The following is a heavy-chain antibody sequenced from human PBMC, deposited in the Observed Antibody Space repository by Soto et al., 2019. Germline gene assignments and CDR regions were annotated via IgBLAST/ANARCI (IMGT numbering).Heavy chain of an antibody. CDR3: ARQACGSGRNCEFGAPAFAY. V-gene: IGHV3-23*01. CDR2: VSSSGSST. CDR1: GLTFSNYD. J-gene: IGHJ4*02. Sequence: EVQLLESGGDLVQPGGSLRLSCAASGLTFSNYDMSWVRQAPGKGLEWVSSVSSSGSSTYYADSVKGRFTISRDNSKNTLYLQMSSLSAADTAVYHCARQACGSGRNCEFGAPAFAYCGQGNLVTVTS. D-gene: IGHD2-15*01.